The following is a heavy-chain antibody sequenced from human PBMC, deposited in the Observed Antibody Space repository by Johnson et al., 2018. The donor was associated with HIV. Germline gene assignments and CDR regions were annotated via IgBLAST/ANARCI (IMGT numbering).Heavy chain of an antibody. J-gene: IGHJ3*02. CDR2: ISYDGSNK. Sequence: QVQLVESGGGVVQPGRSLRLSCAASGFTFSSYAMHWVRQAPGKGLEWVAVISYDGSNKYYADSVKGRFTISRDNSKNTLYLQMNSLRAEDTAVYYCAGMYSSGWYDLRVVYAFDIWGQGTMVTVSS. CDR1: GFTFSSYA. CDR3: AGMYSSGWYDLRVVYAFDI. V-gene: IGHV3-30*04. D-gene: IGHD6-19*01.